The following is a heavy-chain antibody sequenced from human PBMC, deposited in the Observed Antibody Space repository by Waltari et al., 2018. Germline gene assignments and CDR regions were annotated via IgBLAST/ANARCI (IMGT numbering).Heavy chain of an antibody. J-gene: IGHJ4*02. CDR3: AKVVTIFGVVIGPVDY. V-gene: IGHV3-23*01. CDR2: ISGSGGST. Sequence: EVQLLESGGGLVQPGGSLRLSCAASVFTFSSYAMTWVRQAPGKGLEWVSAISGSGGSTYYADSVKGRFTISRDNSKNTLYLQMNSLRAEDTAVYYCAKVVTIFGVVIGPVDYWGQGTLVTVSS. D-gene: IGHD3-3*01. CDR1: VFTFSSYA.